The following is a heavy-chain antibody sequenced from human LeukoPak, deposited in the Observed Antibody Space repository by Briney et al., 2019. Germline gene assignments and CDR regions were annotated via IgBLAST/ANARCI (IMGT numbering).Heavy chain of an antibody. CDR1: GYTFTGYY. Sequence: ASVKVSCKASGYTFTGYYMHWVRQAPGQGLEWMGWMNPNSGNTGYAQKFQGRVTMTRNTSIRTAYMELSSLRSEDTAIYYCARAFGDSSLDVWGKGTTVTISS. CDR3: ARAFGDSSLDV. D-gene: IGHD4-17*01. CDR2: MNPNSGNT. J-gene: IGHJ6*04. V-gene: IGHV1-8*02.